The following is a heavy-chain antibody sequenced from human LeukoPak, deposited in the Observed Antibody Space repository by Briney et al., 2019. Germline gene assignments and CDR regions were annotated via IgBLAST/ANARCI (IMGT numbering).Heavy chain of an antibody. D-gene: IGHD3-9*01. V-gene: IGHV3-11*01. CDR1: GFTFSDYY. J-gene: IGHJ3*02. Sequence: GGSLRLSCAASGFTFSDYYMSWIRQAPGKGLEWVSYISSSGSTIYYADSVKGRFTISRDNAKNSLYLQMNSLRAEDTAVYYCALSYDILTGSPHGAFDIWGQGTMVTVSS. CDR3: ALSYDILTGSPHGAFDI. CDR2: ISSSGSTI.